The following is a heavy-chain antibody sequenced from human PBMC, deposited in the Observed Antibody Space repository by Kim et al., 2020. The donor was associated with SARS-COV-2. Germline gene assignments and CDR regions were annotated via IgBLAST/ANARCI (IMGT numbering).Heavy chain of an antibody. D-gene: IGHD3-3*01. CDR2: IYYSGST. Sequence: SETLSLTCTVSGGSISSSSYYWVWIRQPPGQGLEWIVSIYYSGSTYYNPSLKSRVTISVDTSKNQFSLKLSSVTAADTAVYYCARHNYDFWSGYYYTKFDYWGQGTLVTVSS. CDR3: ARHNYDFWSGYYYTKFDY. J-gene: IGHJ4*02. CDR1: GGSISSSSYY. V-gene: IGHV4-39*01.